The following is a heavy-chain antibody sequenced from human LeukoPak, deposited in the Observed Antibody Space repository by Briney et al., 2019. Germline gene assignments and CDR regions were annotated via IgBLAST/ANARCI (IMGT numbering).Heavy chain of an antibody. D-gene: IGHD4/OR15-4a*01. CDR2: IDNSGNT. J-gene: IGHJ5*02. CDR1: GDSIGDNY. Sequence: PSETLSLTCTVSGDSIGDNYWNWIRPPPGKGRGWIGYIDNSGNTNYNQSLRSRVTISLDTSKNQFSLTLTFMTAADTAVYYCARRIAMTMWGRENWLDPWGQGTLVTVSS. CDR3: ARRIAMTMWGRENWLDP. V-gene: IGHV4-59*01.